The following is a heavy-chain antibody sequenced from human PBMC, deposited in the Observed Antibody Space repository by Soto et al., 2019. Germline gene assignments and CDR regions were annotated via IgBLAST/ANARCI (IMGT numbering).Heavy chain of an antibody. D-gene: IGHD3-16*02. J-gene: IGHJ4*02. CDR1: GFTFSSYG. CDR2: LWYEGSNK. Sequence: QVQLVESGGGVVQPGRSLRLSCAESGFTFSSYGTHWVRQAPGQGREWVAVLWYEGSNKYYPDSVKGRFTISRDNSKNMLYVHMNSLRAGDTAVYYCARDNSDYDYVWGCYRQDDYYFDYWCQGTLVTVSS. CDR3: ARDNSDYDYVWGCYRQDDYYFDY. V-gene: IGHV3-33*01.